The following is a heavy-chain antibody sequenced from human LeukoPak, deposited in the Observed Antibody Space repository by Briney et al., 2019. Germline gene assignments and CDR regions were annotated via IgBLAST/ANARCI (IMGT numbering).Heavy chain of an antibody. CDR3: ARGPLRIAQLVRAYYYYGMDV. CDR1: GAPITSDY. D-gene: IGHD6-6*01. J-gene: IGHJ6*02. V-gene: IGHV4-34*01. Sequence: SETLSLTCTVSGAPITSDYWSWIRQPPGKGLEWIGEINHSGSTNYNPSLKSRVTISVDTSKNQFSLKLSSVTAADTAVYYCARGPLRIAQLVRAYYYYGMDVWGQGTTVTVSS. CDR2: INHSGST.